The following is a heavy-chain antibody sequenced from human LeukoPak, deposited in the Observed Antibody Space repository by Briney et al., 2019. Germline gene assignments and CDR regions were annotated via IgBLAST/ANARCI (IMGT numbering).Heavy chain of an antibody. CDR1: GYTFTSYA. Sequence: ASVKVSCKASGYTFTSYAMHWVRQAPGQSLEWMGWINTGNNNTKYSQEFQGRVTITRDTSASTAYMELSSLRSEDMAVYYCARFIAAPYYFDYWGRGTLVTVSS. CDR2: INTGNNNT. D-gene: IGHD6-13*01. CDR3: ARFIAAPYYFDY. J-gene: IGHJ4*02. V-gene: IGHV1-3*03.